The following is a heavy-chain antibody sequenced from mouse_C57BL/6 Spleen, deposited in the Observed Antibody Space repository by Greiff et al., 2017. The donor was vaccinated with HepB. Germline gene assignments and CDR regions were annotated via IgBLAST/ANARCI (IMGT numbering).Heavy chain of an antibody. V-gene: IGHV5-4*03. J-gene: IGHJ2*01. CDR3: AGGRGLVNYFDY. CDR1: GFTFSSYA. Sequence: DVKLVESGGGLVKPGGSLKLSCAASGFTFSSYAMSWVRQTPEKRLEWVATISDGGSYTYYPDNVKGRFTISRDNTKNNLYLQLSHLKSEDTAMYYCAGGRGLVNYFDYWGQGTTLTVSS. CDR2: ISDGGSYT. D-gene: IGHD1-1*01.